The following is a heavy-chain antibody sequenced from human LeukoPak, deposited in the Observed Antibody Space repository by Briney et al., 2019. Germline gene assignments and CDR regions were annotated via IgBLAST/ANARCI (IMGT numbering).Heavy chain of an antibody. V-gene: IGHV1-18*01. J-gene: IGHJ3*02. D-gene: IGHD3-10*01. CDR1: GYTFTSYG. CDR2: ISAYNGNT. Sequence: GASVKVSCKASGYTFTSYGISWVRQAPGQGLEWMGWISAYNGNTNYAQKLQGRVTMTTDTSTSTAYMELRSLRSDDTAVYYCARVNSITMPLGAFDIWGQGTMVTVSS. CDR3: ARVNSITMPLGAFDI.